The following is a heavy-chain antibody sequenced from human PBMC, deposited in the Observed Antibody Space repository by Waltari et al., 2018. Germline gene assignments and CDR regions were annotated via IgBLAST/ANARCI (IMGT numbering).Heavy chain of an antibody. J-gene: IGHJ4*02. CDR3: ARRWQQLGPPFDY. V-gene: IGHV4-38-2*01. Sequence: QVQLQESGPGLVKPSETLSLTCAVSGYSISSGYYWGWIRQPPGKGLEWIGSIYHSGRTYYNPSLKSRVTISVDTSKNQFSLKLSSVTAADTAVYYCARRWQQLGPPFDYWGQGTLVTVSS. D-gene: IGHD6-13*01. CDR1: GYSISSGYY. CDR2: IYHSGRT.